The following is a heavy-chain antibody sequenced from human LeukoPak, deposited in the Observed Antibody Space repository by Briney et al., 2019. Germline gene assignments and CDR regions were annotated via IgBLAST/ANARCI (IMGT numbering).Heavy chain of an antibody. J-gene: IGHJ5*02. V-gene: IGHV1-18*04. CDR1: GYTFTSYG. CDR2: ISAYNGNT. Sequence: ASVKVSCKASGYTFTSYGISWVRQAPGQGLEWMGWISAYNGNTNYAQKLQGRVTMTTDTSTSTAYMELRSLRSDDTAVYYCARTTPWWPSRYCSSTSCSLEFDPWGQGTLVTVSS. CDR3: ARTTPWWPSRYCSSTSCSLEFDP. D-gene: IGHD2-2*01.